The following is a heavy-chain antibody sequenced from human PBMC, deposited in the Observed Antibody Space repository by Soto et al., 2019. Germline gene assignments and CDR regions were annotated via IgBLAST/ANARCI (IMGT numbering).Heavy chain of an antibody. D-gene: IGHD5-12*01. CDR3: ARYMVAPTYYFDY. CDR2: IYYSGST. J-gene: IGHJ4*02. CDR1: GGSISSGGYY. Sequence: QVQLQESGPGLVKPSQTLSLTCTVSGGSISSGGYYWSWIRQHPGKGLEWIGYIYYSGSTYYNPSLTTRITISVGTSKNQFALKLSSVAAADTAAYYCARYMVAPTYYFDYWGQGTLVTVSS. V-gene: IGHV4-31*03.